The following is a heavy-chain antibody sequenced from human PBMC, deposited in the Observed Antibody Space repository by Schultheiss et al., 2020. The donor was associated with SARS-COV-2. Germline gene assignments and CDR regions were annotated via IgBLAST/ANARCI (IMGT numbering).Heavy chain of an antibody. Sequence: ETLSLTCTVSGGSISSYYWSWIRQPPGKGLEWVSVIYSGGSTYYADSVKGRFTISRDNSKNTLYLQMNSLRAEDTAVYYCAKDMESAFDIWGQGTMVTVSS. CDR3: AKDMESAFDI. CDR2: IYSGGST. CDR1: GGSISSYY. V-gene: IGHV3-53*01. J-gene: IGHJ3*02. D-gene: IGHD1-1*01.